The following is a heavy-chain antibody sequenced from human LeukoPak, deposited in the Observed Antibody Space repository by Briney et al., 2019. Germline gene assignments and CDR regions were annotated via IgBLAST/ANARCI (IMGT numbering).Heavy chain of an antibody. J-gene: IGHJ6*03. Sequence: GGSLRLSCAASGFAFSTYSMVWVRQAPGKGLEWVSSISSTSAYIYYADSLKGRFTISRDNAKNSLYLQTNSLRAEDTAVYYCARGGYSHGRYYYYMDVWGIGTAVTVSS. CDR2: ISSTSAYI. CDR1: GFAFSTYS. CDR3: ARGGYSHGRYYYYMDV. D-gene: IGHD5-18*01. V-gene: IGHV3-21*06.